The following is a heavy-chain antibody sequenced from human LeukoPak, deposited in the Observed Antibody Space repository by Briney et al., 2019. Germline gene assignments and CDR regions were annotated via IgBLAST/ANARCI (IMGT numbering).Heavy chain of an antibody. CDR1: GFSFSSNS. J-gene: IGHJ6*03. Sequence: GGSLRLSCAGSGFSFSSNSMNWVRQAPGKGLEWVSSISTSSSYIYYADSVKGRFTISRDNSKNTLYLQMNSLRAEDTAVYYCARDGDTVLTRGYYYYMDVWGKGTTVTVSS. CDR2: ISTSSSYI. D-gene: IGHD4-23*01. CDR3: ARDGDTVLTRGYYYYMDV. V-gene: IGHV3-21*01.